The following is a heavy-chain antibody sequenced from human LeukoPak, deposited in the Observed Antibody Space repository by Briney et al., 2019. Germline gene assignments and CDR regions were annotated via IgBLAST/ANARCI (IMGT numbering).Heavy chain of an antibody. V-gene: IGHV3-49*04. CDR2: FRSKAYGGTT. D-gene: IGHD3-3*01. CDR1: GFTVGDYA. J-gene: IGHJ3*02. Sequence: GGSLRLSCTASGFTVGDYAMSWVRQAPGKGLEWVGFFRSKAYGGTTEYAASVKGRFTISRDDSKSIAYLQMNSLKTEDTAVYYCAREDGGVVTVDAFDIWGQGTMVTVSS. CDR3: AREDGGVVTVDAFDI.